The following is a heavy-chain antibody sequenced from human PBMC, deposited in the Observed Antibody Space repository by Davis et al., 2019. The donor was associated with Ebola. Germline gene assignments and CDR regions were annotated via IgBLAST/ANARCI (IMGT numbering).Heavy chain of an antibody. CDR1: GGSISSGDYY. J-gene: IGHJ4*02. CDR3: ARGGIAVAGPDY. V-gene: IGHV4-61*08. D-gene: IGHD6-19*01. CDR2: IYYSGST. Sequence: SETLSLTCTVSGGSISSGDYYWNWIRQPPGKGLEWIGYIYYSGSTNYNPSLKSRVTISVDTSKNQFSLKLSSVTAADTAVYYCARGGIAVAGPDYWGQGTLVTVSS.